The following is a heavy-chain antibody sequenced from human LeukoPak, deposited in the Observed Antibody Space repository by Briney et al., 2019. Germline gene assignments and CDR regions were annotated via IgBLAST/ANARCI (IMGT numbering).Heavy chain of an antibody. CDR2: ITPIFGTA. CDR3: ARDVRPPHAYCGGDCYSLDY. J-gene: IGHJ4*02. D-gene: IGHD2-21*02. V-gene: IGHV1-69*13. Sequence: PLASVKVSCKASGGTFSSYAISWVRQAPGQGLEWMGGITPIFGTANYAQKFQGRVTITADESTSTAYMELSSLRSEDTAVYYCARDVRPPHAYCGGDCYSLDYWGQGTLVTVSS. CDR1: GGTFSSYA.